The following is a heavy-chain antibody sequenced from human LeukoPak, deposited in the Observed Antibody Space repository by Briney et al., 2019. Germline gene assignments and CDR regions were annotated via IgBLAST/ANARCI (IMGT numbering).Heavy chain of an antibody. Sequence: GRSLRLSCAASGFTFSSYGMHWVRQAPGKGLEWVTVISYDGSNKNYADSVKGRFTISRGISKNTLYLQMNSLRAEDTAVYYCAKRLGYYDSSEGYFDYWGQGTLVTVSS. CDR2: ISYDGSNK. J-gene: IGHJ4*02. D-gene: IGHD3-22*01. CDR1: GFTFSSYG. V-gene: IGHV3-30*18. CDR3: AKRLGYYDSSEGYFDY.